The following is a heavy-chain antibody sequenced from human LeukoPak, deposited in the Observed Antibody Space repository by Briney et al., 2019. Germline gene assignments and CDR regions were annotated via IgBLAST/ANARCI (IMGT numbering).Heavy chain of an antibody. CDR3: ARVYDVLTGGFDH. J-gene: IGHJ4*02. Sequence: GGSLRLSCAASGFTLSNYAMHWVRQPAGEGLEWVSALGTAGDTFYPGSVKGRFTISRDNAKKSLFLQMNSLRAEDTAVYYCARVYDVLTGGFDHWGQGALVTVSS. CDR1: GFTLSNYA. CDR2: LGTAGDT. V-gene: IGHV3-13*01. D-gene: IGHD3-9*01.